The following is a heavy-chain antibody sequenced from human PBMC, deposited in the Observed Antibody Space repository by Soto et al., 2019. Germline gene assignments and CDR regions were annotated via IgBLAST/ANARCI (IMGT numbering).Heavy chain of an antibody. CDR3: AKTAPTYCSGGSCYSDY. CDR2: ISGSGGST. Sequence: EVQLLESGGGLVQPGGSLRLSCAASGFTFSSYAMSWVRQAPGKGLEWVSAISGSGGSTYYADSVKGRFTNSRDNSKNTLNLQMNSMRAEDTAVYYCAKTAPTYCSGGSCYSDYWGQGNLVTVSS. D-gene: IGHD2-15*01. V-gene: IGHV3-23*01. CDR1: GFTFSSYA. J-gene: IGHJ4*02.